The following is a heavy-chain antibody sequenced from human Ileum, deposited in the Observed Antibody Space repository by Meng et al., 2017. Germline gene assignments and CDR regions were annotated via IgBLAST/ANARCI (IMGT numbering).Heavy chain of an antibody. J-gene: IGHJ4*02. CDR3: ARDTVGTTLGDY. V-gene: IGHV1-18*01. D-gene: IGHD4-23*01. CDR1: GYIVTRYG. CDR2: ISAYSGNT. Sequence: QVQLVQSGAEVKKPGASVKVSCKASGYIVTRYGIGWMRQAPGQGLEWMGWISAYSGNTKYAQKLQGRVTMTTDTSTSTAYMELRNLRSDDTAVYYCARDTVGTTLGDYWGQGTLVTVSS.